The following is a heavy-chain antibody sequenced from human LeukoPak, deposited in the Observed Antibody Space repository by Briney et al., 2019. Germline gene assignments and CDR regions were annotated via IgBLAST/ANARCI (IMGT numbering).Heavy chain of an antibody. CDR1: GFTFGSYS. V-gene: IGHV3-48*01. CDR2: ISSSSSTI. J-gene: IGHJ6*03. Sequence: GGSLRLSCAASGFTFGSYSTNWVRQAPGKGLEWVSYISSSSSTIYYADSVKGRFTISRDNAKNSLYLQMNSLRAEDTAVYYCARDAVVVVSYYYYYMDVWGKGTTVTVSS. D-gene: IGHD2-15*01. CDR3: ARDAVVVVSYYYYYMDV.